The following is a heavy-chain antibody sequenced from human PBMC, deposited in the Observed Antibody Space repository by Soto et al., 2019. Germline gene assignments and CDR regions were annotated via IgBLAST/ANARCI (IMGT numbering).Heavy chain of an antibody. V-gene: IGHV4-31*03. D-gene: IGHD2-21*02. J-gene: IGHJ1*01. CDR1: GGSISSGDYY. CDR2: IYYSGST. Sequence: PSETLSLTCTVSGGSISSGDYYWSWIRQHPGKGLEWIGYIYYSGSTYYNPSLKSRVTISVDTSKNQFSLKLSSVTAADTAVYYCASKAAYCGGDCYSEYFQHWGQGTLVTSPQ. CDR3: ASKAAYCGGDCYSEYFQH.